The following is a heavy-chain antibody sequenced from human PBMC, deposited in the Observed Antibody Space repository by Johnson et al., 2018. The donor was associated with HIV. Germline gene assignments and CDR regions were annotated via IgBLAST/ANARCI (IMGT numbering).Heavy chain of an antibody. D-gene: IGHD2-15*01. J-gene: IGHJ3*01. V-gene: IGHV3-49*04. CDR2: IRSKAYGGTT. Sequence: EVQLVESGGGLVQPGRSLRLSCTASGFTFGDYAMSWVRQAPGKGLEWVGFIRSKAYGGTTEYAASVKGRFTISRDDSKSIAYLQMNSLRAEDTAVYYCARDQGVRRVVVFDDAFDVWGQGTMVTVSS. CDR1: GFTFGDYA. CDR3: ARDQGVRRVVVFDDAFDV.